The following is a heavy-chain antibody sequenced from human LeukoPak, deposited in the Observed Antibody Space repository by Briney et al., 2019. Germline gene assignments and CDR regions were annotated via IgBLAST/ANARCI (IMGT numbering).Heavy chain of an antibody. Sequence: SETLSLTCTVSGYSISSGYYWGWIRQPPGKGLEWIGCIFPSGSTNYNSSLKSRVTISVDTSKNQFSLKVSSVTAADTAVYYCARRSFRPDGSGTYNFDYWGQGTLVTVSS. J-gene: IGHJ4*02. CDR3: ARRSFRPDGSGTYNFDY. D-gene: IGHD3-10*01. CDR2: IFPSGST. V-gene: IGHV4-38-2*02. CDR1: GYSISSGYY.